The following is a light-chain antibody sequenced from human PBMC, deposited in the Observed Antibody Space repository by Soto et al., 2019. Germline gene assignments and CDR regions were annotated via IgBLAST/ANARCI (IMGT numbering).Light chain of an antibody. CDR3: SSFTTSLTVI. CDR2: DVT. J-gene: IGLJ2*01. CDR1: SNDIGAYQY. V-gene: IGLV2-14*01. Sequence: QSVLTQPASVSASPGQSITISCAGTSNDIGAYQYVSWYQHRPGKAPRLIIHDVTDRPSGVSSRFSGSKSDNSASLTISGLQTDDEADYYCSSFTTSLTVIFGGGTKVTVL.